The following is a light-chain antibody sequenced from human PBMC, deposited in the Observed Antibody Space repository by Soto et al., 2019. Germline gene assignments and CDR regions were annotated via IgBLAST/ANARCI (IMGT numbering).Light chain of an antibody. CDR2: EVT. J-gene: IGLJ2*01. CDR1: SSDVGGYNY. CDR3: SSYTGNSVV. V-gene: IGLV2-8*01. Sequence: QSALTQPPSASGSPGQSVTISCTGTSSDVGGYNYVSWYQQHPGKAPKLMIYEVTKRPSGVPDRFSGSKSANTASLTVSGLQAEAEADYYCSSYTGNSVVFGGGTKLTVL.